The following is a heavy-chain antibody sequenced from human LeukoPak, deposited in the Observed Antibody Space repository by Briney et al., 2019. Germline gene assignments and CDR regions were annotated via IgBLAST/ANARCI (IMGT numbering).Heavy chain of an antibody. Sequence: GASVKVSCKASGCTFSGYYMHWVRQAPGQGLEWMGWIRPYNGDTNYAQNLQGRVTMTTDTFTSTAYMELRSLRADDTAVYYCARGMGDTFSYNWFDPWGQGTLVTVSS. V-gene: IGHV1-18*04. CDR2: IRPYNGDT. CDR1: GCTFSGYY. J-gene: IGHJ5*02. D-gene: IGHD1-26*01. CDR3: ARGMGDTFSYNWFDP.